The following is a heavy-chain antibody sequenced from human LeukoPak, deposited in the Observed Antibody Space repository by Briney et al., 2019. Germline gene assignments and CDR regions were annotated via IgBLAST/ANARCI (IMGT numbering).Heavy chain of an antibody. V-gene: IGHV1-69*04. D-gene: IGHD3-10*01. Sequence: SVKVSCKASGGTFSSYAISWVRQAPGQGLEWMGRIIPILGIANYAQKFQGRVTITADKSTSTAYMGLSSLRSEDTAMYYCVRGVTYGSGSYYNEDYYYYYGMDVWGQGTTVTVSS. CDR2: IIPILGIA. J-gene: IGHJ6*02. CDR1: GGTFSSYA. CDR3: VRGVTYGSGSYYNEDYYYYYGMDV.